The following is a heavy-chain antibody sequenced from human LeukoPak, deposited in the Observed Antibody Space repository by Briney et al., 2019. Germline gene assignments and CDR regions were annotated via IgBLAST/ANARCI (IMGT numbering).Heavy chain of an antibody. CDR3: ARIGYCSGGSCYPLDY. D-gene: IGHD2-15*01. CDR1: GFTFSSYW. Sequence: GGSLRLSCAASGFTFSSYWMHWIRQAPGKGLVWVSRINSDGSGTSYADSVKDRFTISRDNAKNTLYLQMNSLRAEDTAVYYCARIGYCSGGSCYPLDYWGQGTLVTVSS. J-gene: IGHJ4*02. V-gene: IGHV3-74*01. CDR2: INSDGSGT.